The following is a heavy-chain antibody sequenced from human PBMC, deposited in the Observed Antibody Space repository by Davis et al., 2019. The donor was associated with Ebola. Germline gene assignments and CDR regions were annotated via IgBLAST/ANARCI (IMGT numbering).Heavy chain of an antibody. V-gene: IGHV3-11*06. CDR3: ARDLGRRIPAFDI. J-gene: IGHJ3*02. D-gene: IGHD2-15*01. Sequence: GRFAISRDNAKNSLYLQMNSLRDEDTAVYYCARDLGRRIPAFDIWGQGTMVTVSS.